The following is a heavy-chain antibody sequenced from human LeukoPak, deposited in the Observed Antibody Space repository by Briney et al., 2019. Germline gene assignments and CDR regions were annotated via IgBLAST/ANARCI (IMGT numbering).Heavy chain of an antibody. V-gene: IGHV1-3*01. J-gene: IGHJ4*02. CDR1: GYTFTNFA. Sequence: ASVKVSCKASGYTFTNFAIHWVRQAPGQRLEWMGWINAGNGKTKYSQKFQGRVTFTRDTSASAVYMYLSSLRSEDAAVYYCARDVGVVVVPTGEYFFDYWGQGTLVTVSS. D-gene: IGHD2-15*01. CDR2: INAGNGKT. CDR3: ARDVGVVVVPTGEYFFDY.